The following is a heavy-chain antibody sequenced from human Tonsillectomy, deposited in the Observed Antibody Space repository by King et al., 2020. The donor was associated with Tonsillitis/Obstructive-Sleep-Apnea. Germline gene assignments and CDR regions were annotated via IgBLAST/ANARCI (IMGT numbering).Heavy chain of an antibody. V-gene: IGHV3-30*18. CDR1: GFTFSTYG. CDR3: AKVVQQLVHDPYYYYYYGMVV. D-gene: IGHD6-6*01. CDR2: ISYDGTNK. J-gene: IGHJ6*02. Sequence: VQLVESGGGVVQPGRSLRLSCVASGFTFSTYGMHWVRQAPGKGLEWVAVISYDGTNKYSADSVKGRFTISRDNSENTLYLQMNSLRVEDTAVYYCAKVVQQLVHDPYYYYYYGMVVWGQGTTVTVSS.